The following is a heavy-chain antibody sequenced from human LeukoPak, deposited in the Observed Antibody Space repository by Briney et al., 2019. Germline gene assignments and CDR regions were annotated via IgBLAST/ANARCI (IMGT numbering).Heavy chain of an antibody. CDR3: ARELFGGFYFDY. J-gene: IGHJ4*02. D-gene: IGHD3-10*02. CDR2: IWYDGSNK. CDR1: GFTFSSYG. V-gene: IGHV3-33*01. Sequence: PGRSLRLSCAASGFTFSSYGMHWVRQAPGKGLEWVAVIWYDGSNKYYADSVKGRFTISRDNSKNTLYLQMNSLRAEDTAVYYCARELFGGFYFDYWGQGTLVTVSS.